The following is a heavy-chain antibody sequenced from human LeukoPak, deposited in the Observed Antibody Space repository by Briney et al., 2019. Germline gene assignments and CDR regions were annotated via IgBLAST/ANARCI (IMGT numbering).Heavy chain of an antibody. D-gene: IGHD3-10*01. CDR2: IYYSGST. Sequence: PSETLSLTCTVSGGSISSYYWSWIRQPPGKGLEWIGYIYYSGSTNYNPSLKSRVTISVDTSKNQFSLKLSSVTAADTAVYYCARVLLWFGDHLYDYWGQGTLVTVSS. CDR3: ARVLLWFGDHLYDY. V-gene: IGHV4-59*01. J-gene: IGHJ4*02. CDR1: GGSISSYY.